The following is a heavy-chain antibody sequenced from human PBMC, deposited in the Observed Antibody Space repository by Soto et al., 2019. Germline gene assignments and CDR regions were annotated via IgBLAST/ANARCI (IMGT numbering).Heavy chain of an antibody. V-gene: IGHV3-7*01. CDR3: ARTVSGSSPL. CDR1: GFPFSDYW. CDR2: IKPDESGK. D-gene: IGHD6-6*01. J-gene: IGHJ4*02. Sequence: EVQLVESGGGLVQPGGSLRLSCAGSGFPFSDYWMTWVRQSPGKGLEWVASIKPDESGKYYVDSVKGRFAISRDNAKSSLYLQMNSLRAEDTAVYFCARTVSGSSPLWDQGTLVTVSS.